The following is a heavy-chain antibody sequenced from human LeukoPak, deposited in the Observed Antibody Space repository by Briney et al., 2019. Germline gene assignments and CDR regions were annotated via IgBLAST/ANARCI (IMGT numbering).Heavy chain of an antibody. J-gene: IGHJ4*02. CDR1: GGSISSGGYY. V-gene: IGHV4-31*03. Sequence: SQTLSLTCTVSGGSISSGGYYWSWIRQHPGKGLEWIGYIYCSGSTYYNPSLKSRVTISVDTSKNQFSLKLSSVTAADTAVYYCARAGSSSGDFDYWGQGTLVTVSS. CDR2: IYCSGST. D-gene: IGHD6-6*01. CDR3: ARAGSSSGDFDY.